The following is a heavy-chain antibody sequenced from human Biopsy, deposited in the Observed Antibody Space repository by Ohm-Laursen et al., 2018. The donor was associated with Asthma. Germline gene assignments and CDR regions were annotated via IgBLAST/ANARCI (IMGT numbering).Heavy chain of an antibody. CDR2: TQHSGYT. CDR1: GGSFSSNY. V-gene: IGHV4-34*01. D-gene: IGHD1-26*01. CDR3: ARGSSSRLSQWELLVSGGKRAHSYYGMDV. J-gene: IGHJ6*02. Sequence: GTLSLTCAVYGGSFSSNYWSWIRQTPGKGLEWLGDTQHSGYTNYNPSLSTRLTLSVDTSKNQFSLRLPSVTAADTAVYYCARGSSSRLSQWELLVSGGKRAHSYYGMDVWGQGTTVTVSS.